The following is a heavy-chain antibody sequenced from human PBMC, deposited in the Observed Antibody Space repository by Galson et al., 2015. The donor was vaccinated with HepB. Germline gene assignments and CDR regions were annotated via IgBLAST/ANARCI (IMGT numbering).Heavy chain of an antibody. Sequence: SVKVSCKASGYTFTGYYMHWVRQAPGQGLEWMGRINPNSGGTNYAQKFQGRVTMTWDTSISTAYMELSRLRSDDTAVYYCARVDPEERGGFDYWGQGTLVTVSS. V-gene: IGHV1-2*06. CDR1: GYTFTGYY. CDR2: INPNSGGT. D-gene: IGHD2-2*03. J-gene: IGHJ4*02. CDR3: ARVDPEERGGFDY.